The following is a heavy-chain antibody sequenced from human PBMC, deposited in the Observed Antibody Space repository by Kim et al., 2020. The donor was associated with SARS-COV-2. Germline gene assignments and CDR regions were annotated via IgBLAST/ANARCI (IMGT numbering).Heavy chain of an antibody. Sequence: SQKFQGRVTITRDTSASTAYMELSSLRSEDTAVYYCARCVREGYYYYMDVWGKGTTVTVSS. D-gene: IGHD3-10*02. J-gene: IGHJ6*03. CDR3: ARCVREGYYYYMDV. V-gene: IGHV1-3*01.